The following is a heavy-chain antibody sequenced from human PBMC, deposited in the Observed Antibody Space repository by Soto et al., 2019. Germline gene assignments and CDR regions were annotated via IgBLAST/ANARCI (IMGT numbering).Heavy chain of an antibody. CDR3: AKAKPDGDYIYNGMDV. CDR1: GFTFSGYA. J-gene: IGHJ6*02. Sequence: PGGSLRLSCAASGFTFSGYAMSWVRQAPGKGLEWVSAISGSGGSTYYADSVKGRFTISRDNSKNTLYLQMNSLRAEDTAVYYCAKAKPDGDYIYNGMDVWGQGTTVTVSS. CDR2: ISGSGGST. D-gene: IGHD4-17*01. V-gene: IGHV3-23*01.